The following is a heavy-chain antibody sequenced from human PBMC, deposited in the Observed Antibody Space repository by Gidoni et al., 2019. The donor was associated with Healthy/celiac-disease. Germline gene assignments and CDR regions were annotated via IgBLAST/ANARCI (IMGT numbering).Heavy chain of an antibody. CDR2: LSYDGSNK. CDR3: ARSLVVRGVIIHPFDY. V-gene: IGHV3-30-3*01. CDR1: GFTFSSYA. Sequence: QVQLVESGGGVVQPGRSLRLSCAASGFTFSSYAMHWVRQAPGKGLECVAVLSYDGSNKYYADSVKGRFTISRDNSKNTLYLQMNSLRAEDTAVYYCARSLVVRGVIIHPFDYWGQGTLVTVSS. D-gene: IGHD3-10*01. J-gene: IGHJ4*02.